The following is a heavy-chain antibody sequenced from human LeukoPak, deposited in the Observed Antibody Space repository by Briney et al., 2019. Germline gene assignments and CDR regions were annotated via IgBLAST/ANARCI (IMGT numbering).Heavy chain of an antibody. V-gene: IGHV3-23*01. Sequence: GGSLRLSCAASGLTFSYYAMTWVRQAPGRGLEWVSGISGSGGSTYYAGSVKGRFTISRDNSRNTLFLQMNSLRAEDTAIYYCATKTYYGSGSVPDYWGQGTLVTVSS. J-gene: IGHJ4*02. CDR3: ATKTYYGSGSVPDY. D-gene: IGHD3-10*01. CDR1: GLTFSYYA. CDR2: ISGSGGST.